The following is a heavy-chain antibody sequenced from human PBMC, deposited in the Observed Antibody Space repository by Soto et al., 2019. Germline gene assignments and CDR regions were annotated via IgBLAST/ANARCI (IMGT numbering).Heavy chain of an antibody. D-gene: IGHD4-17*01. CDR3: ARDSGGDYHNYYMDV. CDR1: GFTFSNYA. CDR2: IWYDGSDK. J-gene: IGHJ6*03. Sequence: QMQLVESGGGVVQPGTSLRLSCAASGFTFSNYAMHWVRQAPGKGLEWVTIIWYDGSDKNYGDSVKGRFTISRDNSKNTLYLQMNSLRVEDTAVYYCARDSGGDYHNYYMDVWGKGTTVTVPS. V-gene: IGHV3-33*01.